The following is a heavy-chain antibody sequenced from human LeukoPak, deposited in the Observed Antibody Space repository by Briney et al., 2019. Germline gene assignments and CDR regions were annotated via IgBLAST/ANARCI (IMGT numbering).Heavy chain of an antibody. Sequence: ASVKVSCKASGGTFSSYAISWVRQAPGQGLEWMGGIIPIFGTANYAQKFQGRVTITTDESTSTAYMELSSLRSEDTAVYYCARGDTGANDAFDIWGQGTMVTVSS. CDR2: IIPIFGTA. CDR1: GGTFSSYA. CDR3: ARGDTGANDAFDI. J-gene: IGHJ3*02. V-gene: IGHV1-69*05. D-gene: IGHD2-8*02.